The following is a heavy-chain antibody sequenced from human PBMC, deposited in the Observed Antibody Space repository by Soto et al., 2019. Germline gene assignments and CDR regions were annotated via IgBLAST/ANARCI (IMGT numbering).Heavy chain of an antibody. D-gene: IGHD3-10*01. V-gene: IGHV5-51*01. CDR1: GSSFANYC. CDR2: IYPGDSDT. Sequence: GESLKLSCQGSGSSFANYCIAWVRQMPGKGLEWVGVIYPGDSDTRYSPSFRGQVTISADKSISHVYLQWSSLKASDTAMYYCARNRLRQYYYGMDVWGQGTTVTVSS. CDR3: ARNRLRQYYYGMDV. J-gene: IGHJ6*01.